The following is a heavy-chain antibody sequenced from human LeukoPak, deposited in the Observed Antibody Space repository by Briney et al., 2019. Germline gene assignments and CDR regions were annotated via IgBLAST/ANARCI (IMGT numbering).Heavy chain of an antibody. Sequence: GGSLRLSCAASGFTFSNAWMSWVRQAPGKGLEWVGRIKSKTDGGTTDYAAPVKGRFTISRDDSKNTLYLQMNSLKTEDTAVYYCTTGRSDYVWGSYRPHGAFDIWGQGTMVTVSS. V-gene: IGHV3-15*01. CDR3: TTGRSDYVWGSYRPHGAFDI. CDR2: IKSKTDGGTT. J-gene: IGHJ3*02. D-gene: IGHD3-16*02. CDR1: GFTFSNAW.